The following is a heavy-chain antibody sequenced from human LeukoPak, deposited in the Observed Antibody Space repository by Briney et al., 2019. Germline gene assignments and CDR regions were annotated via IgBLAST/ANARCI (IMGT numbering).Heavy chain of an antibody. D-gene: IGHD6-19*01. J-gene: IGHJ4*02. CDR3: AREGQWLVQGPVDY. CDR2: ISSSGSTI. Sequence: GGSLRLSCAASGFTFSDYYMSWIRQAPGKGLEWVSYISSSGSTIYYADSVKGRFTISRGNAKSSLYLQMNSLRAEDTAVYYCAREGQWLVQGPVDYWGQGTLVTVSS. V-gene: IGHV3-11*01. CDR1: GFTFSDYY.